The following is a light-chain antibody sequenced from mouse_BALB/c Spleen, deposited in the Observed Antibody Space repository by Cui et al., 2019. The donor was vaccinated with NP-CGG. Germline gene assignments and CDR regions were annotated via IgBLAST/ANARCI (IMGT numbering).Light chain of an antibody. V-gene: IGLV1*01. CDR2: GTN. Sequence: QAVLTQESALTTSPGATVTLTCRSSTGAVSTSNYANWVQEKPDHLFTGLIGGTNNRAPGVPARFSGSLIGDKAALTITGAQTEDEAIYFCALWYSNHWVFGGGTKLTVL. J-gene: IGLJ1*01. CDR3: ALWYSNHWV. CDR1: TGAVSTSNY.